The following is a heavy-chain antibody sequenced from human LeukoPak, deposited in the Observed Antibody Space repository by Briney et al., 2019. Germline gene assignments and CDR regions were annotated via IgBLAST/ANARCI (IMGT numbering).Heavy chain of an antibody. D-gene: IGHD5-24*01. CDR2: MNPNSGNT. J-gene: IGHJ6*02. V-gene: IGHV1-8*01. CDR3: ARGGAGGYNYGHYYYGMDV. CDR1: GYTFTSYD. Sequence: ASVKVSCKASGYTFTSYDINGVRQATGQGLEWMGWMNPNSGNTGYAQKFQGRVTMTRNTSISTAYMELSSLRSEDTAVYYCARGGAGGYNYGHYYYGMDVWGQGTTVTVSS.